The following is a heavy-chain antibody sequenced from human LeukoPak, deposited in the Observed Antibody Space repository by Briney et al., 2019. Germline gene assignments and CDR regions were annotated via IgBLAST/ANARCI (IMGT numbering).Heavy chain of an antibody. CDR1: GDSVSSNSAA. Sequence: SQTLSLTCAISGDSVSSNSAAWNWIRQSLSRGLEWLGRTFYRSKWYNDYAVSVKSRIVINPDTSKNQFSLQLNSVTPEDTAVYYCARGSSSNSWYFDYWGQGTLVTVSS. V-gene: IGHV6-1*01. CDR3: ARGSSSNSWYFDY. CDR2: TFYRSKWYN. J-gene: IGHJ4*02. D-gene: IGHD6-13*01.